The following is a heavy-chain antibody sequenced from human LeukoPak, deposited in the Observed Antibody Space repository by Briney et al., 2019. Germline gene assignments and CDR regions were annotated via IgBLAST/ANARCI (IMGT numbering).Heavy chain of an antibody. CDR2: IYTSGST. CDR3: ARGMLPDWDYYYMDV. J-gene: IGHJ6*03. CDR1: GGSISSYY. V-gene: IGHV4-4*07. D-gene: IGHD2-8*01. Sequence: SETLSLTCTVSGGSISSYYWSWIRQPAGKGLEWIGRIYTSGSTNDNPSLKSRVTMSVDTSKNQFSLKLSSVTAADTAVYYCARGMLPDWDYYYMDVWGKGTTVTVSS.